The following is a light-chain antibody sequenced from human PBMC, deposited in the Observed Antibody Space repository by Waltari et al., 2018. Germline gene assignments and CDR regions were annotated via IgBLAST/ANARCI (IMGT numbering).Light chain of an antibody. V-gene: IGLV7-43*01. Sequence: QAVVTQEPSLTVSPGGTVTLTCGSSTGAVTSGSYPNWFQQKPGQPPRPLIYSTSNKHSGTPAQFSGSRLGGKAALTVSGVQPDDEAEYYCLLYYGDALWVFGGGTKVTVL. CDR1: TGAVTSGSY. J-gene: IGLJ3*02. CDR2: STS. CDR3: LLYYGDALWV.